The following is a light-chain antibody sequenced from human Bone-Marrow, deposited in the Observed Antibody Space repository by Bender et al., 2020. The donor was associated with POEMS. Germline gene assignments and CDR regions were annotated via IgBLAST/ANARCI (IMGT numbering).Light chain of an antibody. CDR3: QCYDNDNYWV. CDR2: EDD. V-gene: IGLV6-57*02. CDR1: GGSVSTNY. Sequence: FTLTQPPSVSESSGKTVTISCTGSGGSVSTNYVQWYQRRPGSAPTTLIYEDDQRPPGVPDRFSAYIDSPSNTASLTIAGLKTEDEADYYWQCYDNDNYWVFGGGTRLTVL. J-gene: IGLJ3*02.